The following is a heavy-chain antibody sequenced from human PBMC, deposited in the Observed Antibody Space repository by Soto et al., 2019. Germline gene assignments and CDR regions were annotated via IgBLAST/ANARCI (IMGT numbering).Heavy chain of an antibody. J-gene: IGHJ4*02. CDR3: ARERTGTSKGGIDY. Sequence: QVQLVESGGGVVQPGRSLRLSCAASGFTFSSYAMHWVRQAPGKGLAWVAVISYDGSNKYYADSVKGRFTISRDNSKNTLYLQMNSLRAEDTAVYYCARERTGTSKGGIDYWGQGTLVTVSS. D-gene: IGHD1-1*01. CDR2: ISYDGSNK. V-gene: IGHV3-30-3*01. CDR1: GFTFSSYA.